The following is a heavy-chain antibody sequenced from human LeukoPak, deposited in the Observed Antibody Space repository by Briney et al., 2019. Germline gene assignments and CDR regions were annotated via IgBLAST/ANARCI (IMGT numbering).Heavy chain of an antibody. D-gene: IGHD3-10*01. CDR1: GFTFSSYG. V-gene: IGHV3-33*01. Sequence: QAGGSLRLSCAAYGFTFSSYGMHWVRQAPGKGLEWVAVIWYDGSNKYYADSVKGRFTISRDNSKNTLYLQMNSLRAEDTAVYYCARDPPDYGSGSYYYYWGQGTLVTVSS. CDR3: ARDPPDYGSGSYYYY. J-gene: IGHJ4*02. CDR2: IWYDGSNK.